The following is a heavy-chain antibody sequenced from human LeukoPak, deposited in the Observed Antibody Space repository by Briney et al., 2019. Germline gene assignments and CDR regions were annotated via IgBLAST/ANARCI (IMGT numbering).Heavy chain of an antibody. J-gene: IGHJ4*02. CDR2: IYHSGST. Sequence: PSETLSLTCTVSGYSISSGYYWGWIRQPPGEGLEWIGSIYHSGSTYYNPSLKSRVTISVDTSKNQFSLKLSSVTAADTAVYYCASLWTDFWSGYYPVSFDYWGQGTLVTVPS. CDR1: GYSISSGYY. CDR3: ASLWTDFWSGYYPVSFDY. V-gene: IGHV4-38-2*02. D-gene: IGHD3-3*01.